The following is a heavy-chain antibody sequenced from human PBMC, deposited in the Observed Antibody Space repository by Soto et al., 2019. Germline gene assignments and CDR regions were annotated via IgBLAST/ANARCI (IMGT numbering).Heavy chain of an antibody. CDR1: GFTSISSF. CDR3: VADYGATDGFDI. CDR2: ISYDGNNK. D-gene: IGHD3-10*01. J-gene: IGHJ3*02. Sequence: GGSRILPCASSGFTSISSFIHWARQARGRGVEWGAVISYDGNNKYSADSVKGRFIISNDNSENTLYVQMNSLRAEDTVLYCCVADYGATDGFDIWGQGTLVTVSS. V-gene: IGHV3-30*03.